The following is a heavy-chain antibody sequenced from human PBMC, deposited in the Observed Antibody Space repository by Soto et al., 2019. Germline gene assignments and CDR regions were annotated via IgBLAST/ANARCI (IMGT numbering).Heavy chain of an antibody. CDR3: ASSYGSGYRAFDY. V-gene: IGHV1-69*02. Sequence: QVQLVQSGAEVRKPGSSVKVSCKASGDTFSFYSINWVRQAPGLGLEWMGRINPILSMSNYAQRFQGRVTMTADKSTSTDYMELGGLRSEDTAIYYCASSYGSGYRAFDYWGQGALVTVSS. D-gene: IGHD3-10*01. CDR1: GDTFSFYS. J-gene: IGHJ4*02. CDR2: INPILSMS.